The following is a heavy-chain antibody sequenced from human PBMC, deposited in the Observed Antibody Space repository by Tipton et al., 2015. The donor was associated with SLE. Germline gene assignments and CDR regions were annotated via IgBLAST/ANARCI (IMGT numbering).Heavy chain of an antibody. CDR1: GYTFTDYH. CDR2: INPKSGGT. Sequence: QSGAEVKKPGSSVKVSCKASGYTFTDYHMHWVRQAPGQGLEWMGRINPKSGGTKFAQQFQGRVTMTRDTSITTAYMELTSLRSDDTAVYFCVRVFSSARGVLEWFDPWGQGTLVTVSS. CDR3: VRVFSSARGVLEWFDP. J-gene: IGHJ5*02. D-gene: IGHD1-26*01. V-gene: IGHV1-2*06.